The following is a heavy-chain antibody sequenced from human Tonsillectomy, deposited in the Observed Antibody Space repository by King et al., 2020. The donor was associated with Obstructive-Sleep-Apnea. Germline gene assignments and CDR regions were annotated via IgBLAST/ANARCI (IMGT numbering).Heavy chain of an antibody. Sequence: VQLQESGPGLVKPSETLSLTCTVSGGSISSYYWSWIRQPPGKGLEWIGYIYYSGSTNYNPSLKSQFTISVDTSKNQFSLKLSSVTAADTAVYYCARVRCGGDCTIDYWGQGTLVTVSS. CDR3: ARVRCGGDCTIDY. D-gene: IGHD2-21*02. CDR2: IYYSGST. J-gene: IGHJ4*02. CDR1: GGSISSYY. V-gene: IGHV4-59*01.